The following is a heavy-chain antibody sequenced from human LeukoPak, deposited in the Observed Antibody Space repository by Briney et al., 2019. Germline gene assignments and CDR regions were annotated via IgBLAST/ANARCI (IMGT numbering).Heavy chain of an antibody. J-gene: IGHJ3*02. CDR2: ISGSGGST. V-gene: IGHV3-23*01. Sequence: PGGSLRLSCAASGFTFSSYAMSWVRQAPGKGLEWVSVISGSGGSTYYADSVKGRFTISRDNSKNTLYLEMNSLRAEDTAVYYCAAPLVSGSYYIEDDAFDIWGQGTMVTVSS. CDR1: GFTFSSYA. D-gene: IGHD1-26*01. CDR3: AAPLVSGSYYIEDDAFDI.